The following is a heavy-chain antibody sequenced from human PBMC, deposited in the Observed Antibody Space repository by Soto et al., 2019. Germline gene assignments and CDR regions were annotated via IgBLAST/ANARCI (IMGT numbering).Heavy chain of an antibody. D-gene: IGHD6-13*01. J-gene: IGHJ4*02. CDR3: ARGGNSWSGFDC. V-gene: IGHV3-23*01. CDR1: GFTFSSYA. CDR2: ISRSGDTT. Sequence: EVQLLESGGGLIQPGGSLRLSCAASGFTFSSYAVSWVRQAPGKGLEWVSAISRSGDTTYYADSVKGRFTISRDNSKNTLFLQMNSLRAEDTAVYCCARGGNSWSGFDCWGQGTLVTVSS.